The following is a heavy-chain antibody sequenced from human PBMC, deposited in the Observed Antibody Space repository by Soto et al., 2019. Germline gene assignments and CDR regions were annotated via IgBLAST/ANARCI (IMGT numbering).Heavy chain of an antibody. V-gene: IGHV3-48*02. D-gene: IGHD6-19*01. CDR1: GFSFSIFS. J-gene: IGHJ3*02. CDR3: VRDRMWEQWLGPHDAFEI. Sequence: GGSLRLSCAASGFSFSIFSMSWVRQAPGKGLEWISYVNAAANDIYYTDSVRGRFTISRDNAKNSLYLQMNSLRDDDTAVYYCVRDRMWEQWLGPHDAFEIWGQGTMVTVSS. CDR2: VNAAANDI.